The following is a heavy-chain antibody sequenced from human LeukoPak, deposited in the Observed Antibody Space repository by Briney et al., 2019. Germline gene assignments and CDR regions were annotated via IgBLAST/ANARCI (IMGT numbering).Heavy chain of an antibody. V-gene: IGHV4-34*01. CDR1: GGSFSGYY. CDR3: ARGDGGSGVVVPADY. D-gene: IGHD2-2*01. J-gene: IGHJ4*02. CDR2: INHSGST. Sequence: ASETLSLTCAVYGGSFSGYYWSWIRQPPGKGLEWIGEINHSGSTNYNPSLKSRVTISVDTSKNQFSLKLSSVTAADTAVYYCARGDGGSGVVVPADYWGQGTLVTVSS.